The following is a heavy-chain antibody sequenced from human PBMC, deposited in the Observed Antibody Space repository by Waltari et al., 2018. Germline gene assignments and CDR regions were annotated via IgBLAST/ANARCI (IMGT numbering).Heavy chain of an antibody. CDR1: GYKFSSYW. CDR3: ARQSRSSDWYDY. Sequence: EVQLVQSGVEVTKHGESLTISGLGSGYKFSSYWIAWVRHVPGKGLEWVGIIYPGDSETRYSPSFQGQVTMSVDKSATTAYLQWTNMKASDTAMYYCARQSRSSDWYDYWGQGTLITVSS. J-gene: IGHJ4*02. V-gene: IGHV5-51*01. CDR2: IYPGDSET. D-gene: IGHD3-9*01.